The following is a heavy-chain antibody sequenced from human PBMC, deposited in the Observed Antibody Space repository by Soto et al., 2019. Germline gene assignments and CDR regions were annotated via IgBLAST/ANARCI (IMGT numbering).Heavy chain of an antibody. CDR2: INPSGGST. CDR1: GYTLTELS. J-gene: IGHJ4*02. Sequence: ASVKVSCKVSGYTLTELSMHWVRQAPGQGLEWMGIINPSGGSTSYAQKFQGRVTMTRDTSTSTVYMELSSLRSEDTAVYYCAREYSGYQYYFDYWGQGTLVPVSS. CDR3: AREYSGYQYYFDY. D-gene: IGHD5-12*01. V-gene: IGHV1-46*03.